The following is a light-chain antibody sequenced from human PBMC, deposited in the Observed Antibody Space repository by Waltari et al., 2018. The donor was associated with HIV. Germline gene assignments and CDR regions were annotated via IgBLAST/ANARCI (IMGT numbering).Light chain of an antibody. Sequence: QSVLTQPPSASGTPGQRVTISCSGSSSNIATNTVNWYQQLPGTAPKLLIYTINQRPSGVPARFSGSKSGTSASLAISGLQSDDDADYYCATWDDSLNGWVFGGGTRLTVL. V-gene: IGLV1-44*01. CDR2: TIN. CDR1: SSNIATNT. J-gene: IGLJ3*02. CDR3: ATWDDSLNGWV.